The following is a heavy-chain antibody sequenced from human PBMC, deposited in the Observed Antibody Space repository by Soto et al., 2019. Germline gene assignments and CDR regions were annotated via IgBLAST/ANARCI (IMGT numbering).Heavy chain of an antibody. Sequence: PGGSLRLSCAASGFTFSSYWMHWVRQAPGKGLVWVSRINSDGSSTSYADSVKGRFTISRDNAKNTSYLQMNSLRAEDTAVYYCARVSSSSFVTNHEYWGQGTLVTVSS. CDR2: INSDGSST. V-gene: IGHV3-74*01. CDR1: GFTFSSYW. J-gene: IGHJ4*02. D-gene: IGHD6-6*01. CDR3: ARVSSSSFVTNHEY.